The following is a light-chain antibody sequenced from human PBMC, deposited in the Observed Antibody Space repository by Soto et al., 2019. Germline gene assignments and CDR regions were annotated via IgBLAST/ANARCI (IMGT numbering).Light chain of an antibody. CDR2: AAS. V-gene: IGKV1-6*01. Sequence: AIQLTQSPSSLSASVGDSVTITCRASQGIKNDLGWYQQKPGKAPKLLIYAASTLQSGVPSRFSGSASGKDFTLTISSLQPEDFATYYCLQDFNYPRTFGQGTRVEI. CDR1: QGIKND. CDR3: LQDFNYPRT. J-gene: IGKJ1*01.